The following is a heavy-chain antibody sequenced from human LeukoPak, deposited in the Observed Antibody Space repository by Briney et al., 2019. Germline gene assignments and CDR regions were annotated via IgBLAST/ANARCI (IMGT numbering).Heavy chain of an antibody. CDR1: GFTFDDYA. J-gene: IGHJ1*01. CDR3: AKDIGAAAGAGYFQH. CDR2: ISWNSGSI. Sequence: QPGRSLRLSRAASGFTFDDYAMHWVRQAPGKGLEWVSGISWNSGSIGYADSVKGRFTISRDNAKNSLYLQMNSLRAEDTALYYCAKDIGAAAGAGYFQHWGQGTLVTVSS. V-gene: IGHV3-9*01. D-gene: IGHD6-13*01.